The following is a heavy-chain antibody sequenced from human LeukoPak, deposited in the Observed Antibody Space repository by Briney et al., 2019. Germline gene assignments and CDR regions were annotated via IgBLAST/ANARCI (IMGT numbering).Heavy chain of an antibody. V-gene: IGHV1-2*02. CDR1: GYTFTGYY. J-gene: IGHJ4*02. Sequence: EASVRVSCKASGYTFTGYYMHWVRQAPGQGLEWMGWINPNSGGTNYAQKFQGRVTMTRDTSISTAYMELSRLRSDDTAVYYCARVAVAGESDYWGQGTLVTVSS. CDR3: ARVAVAGESDY. D-gene: IGHD6-19*01. CDR2: INPNSGGT.